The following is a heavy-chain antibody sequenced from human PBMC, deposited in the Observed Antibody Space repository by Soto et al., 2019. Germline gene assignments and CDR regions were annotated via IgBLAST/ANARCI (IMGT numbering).Heavy chain of an antibody. CDR3: ARHHGSPGSYFGLDV. D-gene: IGHD6-13*01. CDR2: IYPGDSDT. J-gene: IGHJ6*02. CDR1: GYSFTSYW. Sequence: GGSLKISCKGSGYSFTSYWINWVRQMHGKGLEWMGIIYPGDSDTRYSPSFQGQVTISADKSIDTAYLQWRSLKASDTAVYYCARHHGSPGSYFGLDVWGQGTTVTVSS. V-gene: IGHV5-51*01.